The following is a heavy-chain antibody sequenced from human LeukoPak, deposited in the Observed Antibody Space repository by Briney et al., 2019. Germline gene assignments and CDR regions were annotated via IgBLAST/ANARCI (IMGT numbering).Heavy chain of an antibody. J-gene: IGHJ1*01. Sequence: SETLSLTCTVSGGSFTNYFWSWIRQPPGKGLEWIGYIYYSGSTNYNPSLKSRVTISVDTSKNQFSLKLSSVTAADTAVYYCARGVTGGWYGDFQHWGQGTLVTVSS. D-gene: IGHD6-19*01. CDR1: GGSFTNYF. V-gene: IGHV4-59*01. CDR3: ARGVTGGWYGDFQH. CDR2: IYYSGST.